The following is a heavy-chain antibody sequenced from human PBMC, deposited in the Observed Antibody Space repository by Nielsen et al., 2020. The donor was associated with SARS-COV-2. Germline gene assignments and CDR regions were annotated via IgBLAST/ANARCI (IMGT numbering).Heavy chain of an antibody. Sequence: SATLSLTCSVSGASILGSDYYWTWLRQPPGKGLEWIGYIYYSWYTSYNPSLKSRVTISVDTSENQFSLELRSVTAADTAVYYCARDAYGDSSFYSYGLDVWGQGTTVAVSS. CDR3: ARDAYGDSSFYSYGLDV. CDR2: IYYSWYT. D-gene: IGHD4-17*01. CDR1: GASILGSDYY. J-gene: IGHJ6*02. V-gene: IGHV4-30-4*01.